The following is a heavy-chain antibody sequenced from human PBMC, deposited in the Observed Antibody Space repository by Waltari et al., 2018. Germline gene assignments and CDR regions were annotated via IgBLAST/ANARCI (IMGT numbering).Heavy chain of an antibody. CDR1: GGTFSSYT. CDR3: AREVAVAGTMGD. Sequence: QVQLVQSGAEVKKPGSSVKVSCKASGGTFSSYTISWVRQAPGRGLEWMVRVVPFLGIATYAQKSQGRVTITADKSTSTAYMERGSLRSEDTAVYYCAREVAVAGTMGDWGQGPLVTVSS. J-gene: IGHJ4*02. V-gene: IGHV1-69*08. CDR2: VVPFLGIA. D-gene: IGHD6-19*01.